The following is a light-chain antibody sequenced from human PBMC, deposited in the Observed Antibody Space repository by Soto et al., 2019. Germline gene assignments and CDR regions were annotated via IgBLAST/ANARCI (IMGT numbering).Light chain of an antibody. V-gene: IGLV2-14*03. Sequence: QSALAQPASVPGSPGQSITISCTGTSSDVGAYDFVSWYQQHPDKAPKLMIFEVSNRPSGVSDRFSGSKSVNTATLTISGLQAEDEADYYCSSYTTSSTRVFGTGTKVTV. J-gene: IGLJ1*01. CDR2: EVS. CDR3: SSYTTSSTRV. CDR1: SSDVGAYDF.